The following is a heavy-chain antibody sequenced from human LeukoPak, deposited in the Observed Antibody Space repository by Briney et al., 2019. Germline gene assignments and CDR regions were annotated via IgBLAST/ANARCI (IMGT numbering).Heavy chain of an antibody. J-gene: IGHJ4*02. V-gene: IGHV4-4*02. CDR3: ARAAYYYDCSGYYLRGGFDY. D-gene: IGHD3-22*01. CDR2: IYHSGST. CDR1: GGSISSSNW. Sequence: SGTLSLTCAVSGGSISSSNWWSWVRQPPGKGLEWIGEIYHSGSTNYNPSLKSRVTISVDKSKNQFSLKLSSVTAADTAVYYCARAAYYYDCSGYYLRGGFDYWGQGTLVTVSS.